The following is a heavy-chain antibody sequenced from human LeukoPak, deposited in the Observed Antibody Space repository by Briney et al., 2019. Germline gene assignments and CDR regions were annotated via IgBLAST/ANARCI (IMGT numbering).Heavy chain of an antibody. CDR2: IYPGDSDT. CDR1: GYSFTSYW. Sequence: GESLKISCKGSGYSFTSYWIGWVRQMPGKGLEWMGIIYPGDSDTRYSPSFQGQVTISADKSISTAYLQWSSLKASDTAMYYCARGADYYDSSGYYRGNWFDPWGQGTLVTVSS. V-gene: IGHV5-51*01. CDR3: ARGADYYDSSGYYRGNWFDP. D-gene: IGHD3-22*01. J-gene: IGHJ5*02.